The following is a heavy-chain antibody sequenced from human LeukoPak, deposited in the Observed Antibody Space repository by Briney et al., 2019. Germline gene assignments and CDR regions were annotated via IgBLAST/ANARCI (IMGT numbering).Heavy chain of an antibody. Sequence: GGSLRLSCAASGFTFSSYAMHWVRQAPGKGLEWVAVISYDGSNKYYADSVKGRFTISRDNSKSTLCLQMNSLTAEDTAVYYCARGGYSGTYFFDYWGQGTPVTVSS. D-gene: IGHD1-26*01. J-gene: IGHJ4*02. V-gene: IGHV3-30-3*01. CDR3: ARGGYSGTYFFDY. CDR1: GFTFSSYA. CDR2: ISYDGSNK.